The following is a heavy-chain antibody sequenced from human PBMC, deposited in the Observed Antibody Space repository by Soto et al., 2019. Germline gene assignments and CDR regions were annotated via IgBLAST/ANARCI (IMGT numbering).Heavy chain of an antibody. CDR1: GFTLSSYS. CDR3: ARSQQPYYFDY. V-gene: IGHV3-21*01. D-gene: IGHD6-13*01. J-gene: IGHJ4*02. CDR2: ISSSSSYI. Sequence: AGGVLRLSFAASGFTLSSYSINLGPQAPGKGLEWVSSISSSSSYIYYADSVKGRFTISRDNAKNSLYLQMNSLRAEDTAVYYCARSQQPYYFDYWGQGTLVTVSS.